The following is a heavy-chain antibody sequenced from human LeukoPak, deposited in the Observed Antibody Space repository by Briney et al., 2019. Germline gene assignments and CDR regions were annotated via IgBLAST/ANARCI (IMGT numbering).Heavy chain of an antibody. V-gene: IGHV3-7*01. J-gene: IGHJ4*02. CDR2: IKQDGSEE. D-gene: IGHD5-24*01. Sequence: GGSLRLACAASGFIFSNYWMSWVRQAPGKGLEWVANIKQDGSEEYYVDSVKGRFTISRDNAKNSLYLQMNSLRAEDTAVYYCARAERWLQSCMRYWGQGTLVTVSS. CDR1: GFIFSNYW. CDR3: ARAERWLQSCMRY.